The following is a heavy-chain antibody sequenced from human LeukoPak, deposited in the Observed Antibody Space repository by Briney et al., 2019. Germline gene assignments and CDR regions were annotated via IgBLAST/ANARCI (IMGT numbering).Heavy chain of an antibody. CDR3: AKSLSSGWASYYFGH. CDR1: GFAFSTYY. CDR2: ISYDGSNT. J-gene: IGHJ4*02. V-gene: IGHV3-30*18. Sequence: GGSLRLSCAASGFAFSTYYIHWVRQPPGKGLEWVAVISYDGSNTQYADSVKGRFTISRDNSKNTLHLQMNSLRPEDTAVYYWAKSLSSGWASYYFGHWGQGTPVTVSS. D-gene: IGHD6-19*01.